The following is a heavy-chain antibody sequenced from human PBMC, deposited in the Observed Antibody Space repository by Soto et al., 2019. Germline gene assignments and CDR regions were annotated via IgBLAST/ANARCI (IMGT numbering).Heavy chain of an antibody. CDR2: IIPIFGTA. V-gene: IGHV1-69*13. D-gene: IGHD6-6*01. CDR3: ARAVVPYSSSYSCGY. CDR1: GGTFSSYS. Sequence: SVNVSCKSSGGTFSSYSMSWVRQAPGQGLEWMGGIIPIFGTANYAQKFQGRVTITADESTSTAYMELSSLRSEDTAVYYCARAVVPYSSSYSCGYWGQGTLVTVSS. J-gene: IGHJ4*02.